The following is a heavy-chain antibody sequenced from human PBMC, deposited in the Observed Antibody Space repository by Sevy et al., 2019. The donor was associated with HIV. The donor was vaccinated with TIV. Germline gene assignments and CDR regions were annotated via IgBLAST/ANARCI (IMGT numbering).Heavy chain of an antibody. CDR3: AKKMGARSGMAFLVDY. J-gene: IGHJ4*02. CDR1: GFTFSNFA. CDR2: ISGTGDYK. V-gene: IGHV3-23*01. D-gene: IGHD5-18*01. Sequence: GGSLRLSCAASGFTFSNFAMGWVRQAPGKGLDWISVISGTGDYKYDADSVKGRFTISRDNSKNTLSLQMNSLRAEDTAIFYCAKKMGARSGMAFLVDYWGQGTLVTVSS.